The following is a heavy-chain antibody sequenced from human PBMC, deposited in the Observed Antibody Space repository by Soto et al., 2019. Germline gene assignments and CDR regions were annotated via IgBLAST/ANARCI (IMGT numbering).Heavy chain of an antibody. D-gene: IGHD6-19*01. J-gene: IGHJ4*02. CDR1: GGTFSSYT. CDR3: ARVFGRVAVAEFDY. CDR2: IIPILGIA. Sequence: QVQLVQSGAEVKKPGSSVKVSCKASGGTFSSYTISWVRQAPGQGLEWMGRIIPILGIANYAQKFQGRVTITADKSTSTAYMELSSLRSEDTAVYYCARVFGRVAVAEFDYWGQGTLVTVSS. V-gene: IGHV1-69*02.